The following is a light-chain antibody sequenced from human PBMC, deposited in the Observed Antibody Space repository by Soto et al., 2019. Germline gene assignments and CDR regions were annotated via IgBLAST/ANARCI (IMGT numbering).Light chain of an antibody. CDR1: SSDVGGYNY. CDR2: DVR. J-gene: IGLJ1*01. V-gene: IGLV2-14*01. Sequence: QSVLTQPASVSGSPGQSITISCTGTSSDVGGYNYVSWFQQHPGKAPKLMIYDVRNRPSGISNRFSGSKSGNPASLTISGLQAEDEADYYCNSYTSSSTYVFGPGTKLTVL. CDR3: NSYTSSSTYV.